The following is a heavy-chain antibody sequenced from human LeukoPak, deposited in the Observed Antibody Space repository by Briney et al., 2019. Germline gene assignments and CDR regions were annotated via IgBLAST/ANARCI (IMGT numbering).Heavy chain of an antibody. V-gene: IGHV3-53*01. CDR2: IYPVGNT. Sequence: GGSLRLSCVASGFTVSNNYMAWVRQAPGKGLEWVSIIYPVGNTYYADSVKGRFTISRDNSWNTVDLQMNSLRAEDTAVYYCARDLRPLEFDPWGQGTLVTVSS. CDR1: GFTVSNNY. J-gene: IGHJ5*02. CDR3: ARDLRPLEFDP.